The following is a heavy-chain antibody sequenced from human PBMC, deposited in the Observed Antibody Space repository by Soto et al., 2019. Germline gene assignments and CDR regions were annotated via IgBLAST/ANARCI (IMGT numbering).Heavy chain of an antibody. V-gene: IGHV1-18*01. D-gene: IGHD1-26*01. CDR1: GYTFSSYG. J-gene: IGHJ3*01. CDR3: ARENGAGRVWDV. CDR2: ISTYNGNT. Sequence: QVQLLQSGAEVKKPGASVKVSCKASGYTFSSYGITWVRQAPGQGLEWMGWISTYNGNTKYAQKLQGRVTMTTDTSTTTAYMELRSRSSDDTAVYYCARENGAGRVWDVWGEGTMVTVS.